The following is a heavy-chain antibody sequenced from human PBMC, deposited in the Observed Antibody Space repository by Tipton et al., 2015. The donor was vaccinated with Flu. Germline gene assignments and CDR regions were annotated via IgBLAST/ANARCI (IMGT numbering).Heavy chain of an antibody. V-gene: IGHV4-61*02. J-gene: IGHJ4*02. CDR3: AKEFLFFGELSTAYYFDT. Sequence: TLSLTCTVSGGSVSSGRYYWSWLRQTAGQGLEWLGRSYTTGDTNYTPSLESRVTISVDTSQKQFSLKLKSMTAADTAVYYCAKEFLFFGELSTAYYFDTWAQATRVTVAS. CDR1: GGSVSSGRYY. CDR2: SYTTGDT. D-gene: IGHD3-16*01.